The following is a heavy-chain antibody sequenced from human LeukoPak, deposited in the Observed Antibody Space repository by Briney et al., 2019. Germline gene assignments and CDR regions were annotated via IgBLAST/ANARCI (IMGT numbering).Heavy chain of an antibody. CDR3: AKSIDFTGYSSWDY. J-gene: IGHJ4*02. CDR1: GFTFSSYG. Sequence: HPGGSLRLSCAASGFTFSSYGMHWVRQAPGKGLEWVAFIRYDGSNKYYADSVKGRFTISRDNSKNTLYLQIHSLRAEDTAVYYCAKSIDFTGYSSWDYWGRGTLVTVSS. V-gene: IGHV3-30*02. D-gene: IGHD3-9*01. CDR2: IRYDGSNK.